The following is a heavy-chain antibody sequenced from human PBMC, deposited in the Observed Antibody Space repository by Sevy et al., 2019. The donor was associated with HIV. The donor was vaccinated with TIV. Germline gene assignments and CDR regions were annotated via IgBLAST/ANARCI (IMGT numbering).Heavy chain of an antibody. CDR2: ISGSGGST. J-gene: IGHJ4*02. CDR1: GFTFSSYA. D-gene: IGHD6-13*01. Sequence: GGSPRLSCAASGFTFSSYAMSWVRQAPGKGLEWVSAISGSGGSTYYADSVKGRFTISRDNSKNTLYLQMNSLRAEDTAVYYCAKGDIAAAGTMDDYWGQGTLVTVSS. V-gene: IGHV3-23*01. CDR3: AKGDIAAAGTMDDY.